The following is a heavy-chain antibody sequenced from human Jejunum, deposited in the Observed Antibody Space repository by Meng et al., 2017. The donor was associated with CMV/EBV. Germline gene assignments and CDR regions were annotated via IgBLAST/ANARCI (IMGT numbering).Heavy chain of an antibody. J-gene: IGHJ6*02. V-gene: IGHV1-8*03. CDR1: EYTFIDYY. Sequence: ASEYTFIDYYMHWVRQAPGQGLEWMGWINPNTGDTNYAQKFQGRLTITRNTSIATAYMELSSLRSEDTAVYYCAKPGYSNYAMDVWGQGTTVTVSS. CDR3: AKPGYSNYAMDV. CDR2: INPNTGDT. D-gene: IGHD4-11*01.